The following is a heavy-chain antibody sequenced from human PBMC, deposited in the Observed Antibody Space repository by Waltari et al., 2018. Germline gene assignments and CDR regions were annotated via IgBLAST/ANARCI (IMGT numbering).Heavy chain of an antibody. CDR3: ASSPGDAYYYGMDV. CDR2: IIPIFGTA. V-gene: IGHV1-69*05. Sequence: QVQLVQSGAEVKKPGSSVKVSCKASGGTFSRYAISWVRQAPGQGLEWMGGIIPIFGTANYAQKFQGRVTITTDESTSTAYMELSSLRSEDTAVYYCASSPGDAYYYGMDVWGQGTTVTVSS. CDR1: GGTFSRYA. J-gene: IGHJ6*02. D-gene: IGHD7-27*01.